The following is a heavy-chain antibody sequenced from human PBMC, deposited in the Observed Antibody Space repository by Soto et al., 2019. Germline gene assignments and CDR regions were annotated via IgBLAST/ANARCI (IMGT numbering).Heavy chain of an antibody. CDR3: ARGIAVRGGPPPNYGMDV. V-gene: IGHV1-2*04. Sequence: ASVKVSCKASGYTFTGYCIHWVRQAPGQGLEWMGWINPNSGGTNSAQKFQGWVTMTRDTSISTAYMEMNSLRSDDMVVLYCARGIAVRGGPPPNYGMDVWGQGTTVTVSS. J-gene: IGHJ6*02. CDR1: GYTFTGYC. D-gene: IGHD6-19*01. CDR2: INPNSGGT.